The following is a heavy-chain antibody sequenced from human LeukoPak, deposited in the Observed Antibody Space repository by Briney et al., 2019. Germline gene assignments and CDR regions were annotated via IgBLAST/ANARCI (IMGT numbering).Heavy chain of an antibody. CDR2: IYYSGST. V-gene: IGHV4-59*08. CDR1: GGFISSYY. Sequence: KPSETLSLTCTVSGGFISSYYWSWIRQPPGKGLEWIGYIYYSGSTNYNPSLKSRVTISVDTSKNQFSLKLSSVTAADTAVYYCARTSYDYVWGSYRYTAFDYWGQGTLVTVSS. J-gene: IGHJ4*02. CDR3: ARTSYDYVWGSYRYTAFDY. D-gene: IGHD3-16*02.